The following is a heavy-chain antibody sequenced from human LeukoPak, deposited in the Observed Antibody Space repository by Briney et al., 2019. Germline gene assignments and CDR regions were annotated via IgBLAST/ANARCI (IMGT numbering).Heavy chain of an antibody. J-gene: IGHJ4*02. Sequence: GGSLRLSCAASGFTFSNYWMTWVRQAPGKGLEWVANINQNGNMKYYVDSVKGRFTLSRDNAKDSLYLLMNSLRAEDTAVYYCARDCGGDDDFWGQGALVTVFS. V-gene: IGHV3-7*01. CDR3: ARDCGGDDDF. D-gene: IGHD2-21*01. CDR1: GFTFSNYW. CDR2: INQNGNMK.